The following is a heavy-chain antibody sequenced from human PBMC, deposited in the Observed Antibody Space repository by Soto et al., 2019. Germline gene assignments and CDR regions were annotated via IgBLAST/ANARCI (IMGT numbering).Heavy chain of an antibody. V-gene: IGHV3-30*18. CDR3: AKARRGSYYYYYGMDV. Sequence: GSLRLSCAASGFTFSSYGMHWVRQAPGKGLEWVAVISYDGSNRYYADSVKSRFTISRDNSKNTLYLQMNSLRAEDTAVYYCAKARRGSYYYYYGMDVWGQRTTVTVSS. D-gene: IGHD1-26*01. J-gene: IGHJ6*01. CDR1: GFTFSSYG. CDR2: ISYDGSNR.